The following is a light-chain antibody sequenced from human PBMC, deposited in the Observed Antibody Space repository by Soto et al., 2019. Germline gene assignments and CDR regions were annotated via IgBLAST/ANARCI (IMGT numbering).Light chain of an antibody. CDR3: QQYNSYSKK. Sequence: DIQMTQSPSTLSASVGDRVTIICRASQSISSWLAWYQQKPGKATKLLIYDPSSLENRDPSRFSGSGSGTEISLTTSSLDPDDFETYYCQQYNSYSKKFSQETKVEIK. CDR1: QSISSW. CDR2: DPS. V-gene: IGKV1-5*02. J-gene: IGKJ1*01.